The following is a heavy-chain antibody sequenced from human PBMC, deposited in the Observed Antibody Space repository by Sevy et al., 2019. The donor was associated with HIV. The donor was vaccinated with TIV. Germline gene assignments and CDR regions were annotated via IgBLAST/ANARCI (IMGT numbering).Heavy chain of an antibody. CDR2: VSNRGDDT. Sequence: GGSLRVSCSASGFTFSGYAMSWVRQAPGKGLEWVSTVSNRGDDTYYADSVKGRFTISRDNSKDTLYLHLNSLRGDDTAVYYCARHDDYDAIGGTGTFDYWGQGTLVTVSS. CDR3: ARHDDYDAIGGTGTFDY. D-gene: IGHD3-22*01. CDR1: GFTFSGYA. V-gene: IGHV3-23*01. J-gene: IGHJ4*02.